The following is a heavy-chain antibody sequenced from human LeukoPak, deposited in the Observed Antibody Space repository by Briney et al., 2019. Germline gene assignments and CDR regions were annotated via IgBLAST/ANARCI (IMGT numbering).Heavy chain of an antibody. D-gene: IGHD3-10*01. J-gene: IGHJ4*02. Sequence: GGSLTLSCGPSGFTFSSYSVNWVRHAPGKGLDWISYFSTSSGTISYANSVKGRFTISRDDAKNPLYMQMNSVRDEDKAVYCCARDKDFGFDYWGQGTLVTVSS. CDR1: GFTFSSYS. CDR2: FSTSSGTI. V-gene: IGHV3-48*02. CDR3: ARDKDFGFDY.